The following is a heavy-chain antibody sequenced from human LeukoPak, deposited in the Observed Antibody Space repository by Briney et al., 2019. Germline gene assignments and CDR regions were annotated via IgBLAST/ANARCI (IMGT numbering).Heavy chain of an antibody. D-gene: IGHD3-10*01. CDR2: IYHSGST. CDR1: GGSISSSNW. CDR3: ARDPDAYYGSGSYVGDAFDI. J-gene: IGHJ3*02. Sequence: SETPSLTCAVSGGSISSSNWWSWVRQPPGKGLEWIGEIYHSGSTNYNPPLKSRVTISVDKSKNQFSLKLSSVTAADTAVYYCARDPDAYYGSGSYVGDAFDIWGQGTMVTVSS. V-gene: IGHV4-4*02.